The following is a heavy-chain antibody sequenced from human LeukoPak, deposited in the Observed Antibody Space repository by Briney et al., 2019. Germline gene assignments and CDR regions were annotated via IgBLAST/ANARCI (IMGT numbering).Heavy chain of an antibody. D-gene: IGHD2-2*01. Sequence: SETLSLTCAVYGGSFSGYYWSWIRQPPGKGLERIGEINHSGSTNYNPSLKSRVTISVDTSKNQFSLKLSSVTAADTAVYYCARESVVPAARQYNWFDPWGQGTLVTVSS. J-gene: IGHJ5*02. V-gene: IGHV4-34*01. CDR3: ARESVVPAARQYNWFDP. CDR1: GGSFSGYY. CDR2: INHSGST.